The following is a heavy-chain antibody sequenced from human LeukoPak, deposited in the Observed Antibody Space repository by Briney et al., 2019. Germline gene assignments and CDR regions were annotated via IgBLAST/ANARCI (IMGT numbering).Heavy chain of an antibody. Sequence: GESLKISCKASGYSFSNYWINWVRQMPGKGLEWMGVIYPGDSDTRYSPSFQGQVTISADKSISTADLQWSSLKASDTAMYYCASRGYSNYGSHYYGMDVWGQGTTVTVSS. V-gene: IGHV5-51*01. CDR1: GYSFSNYW. CDR2: IYPGDSDT. J-gene: IGHJ6*02. D-gene: IGHD4-11*01. CDR3: ASRGYSNYGSHYYGMDV.